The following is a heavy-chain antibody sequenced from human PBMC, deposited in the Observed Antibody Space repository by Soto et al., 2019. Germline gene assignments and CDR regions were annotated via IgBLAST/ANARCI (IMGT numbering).Heavy chain of an antibody. CDR1: AGTFNTYA. CDR3: AREVQVHTPAFAY. D-gene: IGHD3-10*01. J-gene: IGHJ4*02. V-gene: IGHV1-69*19. Sequence: QVQLVQSGAEMKKPGSSVKVSCQSSAGTFNTYAMNWVRQAPGQGPEWMGDISPMFGAANYAPRFQGRVTITADASTGTSYMPLSSLPSEDTALYFCAREVQVHTPAFAYWGQGTLVTVSS. CDR2: ISPMFGAA.